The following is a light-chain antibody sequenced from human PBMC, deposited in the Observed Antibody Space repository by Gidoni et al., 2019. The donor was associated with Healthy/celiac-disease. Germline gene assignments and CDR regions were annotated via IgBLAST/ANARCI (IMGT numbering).Light chain of an antibody. V-gene: IGLV1-40*01. J-gene: IGLJ2*01. CDR3: QSYDSSLSGHVV. CDR2: GNS. Sequence: SVLTQPPSVSGAPVPRVTISCTGSSSNIGAGYDVHWYQQLPGTAPKLLISGNSNRPSGVPDRFSGSKSGTSASLAITGLQAEDEADYYCQSYDSSLSGHVVFGGGTKLTVL. CDR1: SSNIGAGYD.